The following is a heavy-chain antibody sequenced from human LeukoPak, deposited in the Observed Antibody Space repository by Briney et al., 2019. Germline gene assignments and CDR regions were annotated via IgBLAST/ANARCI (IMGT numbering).Heavy chain of an antibody. CDR1: GYSFTSYW. J-gene: IGHJ4*02. V-gene: IGHV5-51*01. CDR3: ARQSYSSGWAPEGFDY. D-gene: IGHD6-19*01. Sequence: GESLKISCKGSGYSFTSYWIGWVRQMPGKGLEWMAIIYPGDSDTRYSPSFQGQVTISADKSISTAYLQWSSLKASDTAMYYCARQSYSSGWAPEGFDYWGQGTLVTVSS. CDR2: IYPGDSDT.